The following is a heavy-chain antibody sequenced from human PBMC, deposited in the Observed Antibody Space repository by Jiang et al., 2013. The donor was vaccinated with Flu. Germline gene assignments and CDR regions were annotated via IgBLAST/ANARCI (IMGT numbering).Heavy chain of an antibody. Sequence: LLKPSETLSLTCTVSGGSISSYYWSWIRQPPGKGLEWIGYIYYSGSTNYNPSPKSRVTISVDTSKNQFSLKLSSVTAADTAVYYCARHPDHYGDYIYGMDVWGQGTT. V-gene: IGHV4-59*08. D-gene: IGHD4-17*01. CDR3: ARHPDHYGDYIYGMDV. J-gene: IGHJ6*02. CDR2: IYYSGST. CDR1: GGSISSYY.